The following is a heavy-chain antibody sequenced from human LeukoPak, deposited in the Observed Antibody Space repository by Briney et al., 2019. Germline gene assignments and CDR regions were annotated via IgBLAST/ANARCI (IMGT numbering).Heavy chain of an antibody. CDR3: ARAFNDAFDI. J-gene: IGHJ3*02. CDR1: GFTFRDYY. Sequence: PGGXLRLSCAASGFTFRDYYMGWVGQAPGKGVEGVSYISKSVGRRIYKEDAVKGRLIIYRDKTKNSLYLQMHPLRAEDTAVYYCARAFNDAFDIWGQGTMVTVSS. CDR2: ISKSVGRRI. V-gene: IGHV3-11*04.